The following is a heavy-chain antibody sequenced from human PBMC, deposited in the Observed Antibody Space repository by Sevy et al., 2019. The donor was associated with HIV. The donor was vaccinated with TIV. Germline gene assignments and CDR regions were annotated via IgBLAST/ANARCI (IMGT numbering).Heavy chain of an antibody. CDR3: ARDTSARQQLDLFDY. Sequence: GGSLRLSCAASGFTFSSYWMHWVRQAPGKGLVWVSRINSDGSSTSYADSVKGRFTISRDNVKNTLYLQMNSLRAEDTAVYYCARDTSARQQLDLFDYWGQGTLVTVSS. J-gene: IGHJ4*02. V-gene: IGHV3-74*01. CDR1: GFTFSSYW. D-gene: IGHD6-13*01. CDR2: INSDGSST.